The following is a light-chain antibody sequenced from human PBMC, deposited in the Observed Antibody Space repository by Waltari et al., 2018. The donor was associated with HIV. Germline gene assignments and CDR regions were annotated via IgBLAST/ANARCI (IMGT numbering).Light chain of an antibody. J-gene: IGKJ4*01. Sequence: DIQLTQSPSFLSASVGDRVTITCRASQGLSSSLAWYQQKPGKAPNLLIYSASTLQSGVPLRFSGGGSGTEFTLTISNLQPEDFATYYCQQLNTYPPSFGGGTKVDIK. CDR3: QQLNTYPPS. CDR2: SAS. V-gene: IGKV1-9*01. CDR1: QGLSSS.